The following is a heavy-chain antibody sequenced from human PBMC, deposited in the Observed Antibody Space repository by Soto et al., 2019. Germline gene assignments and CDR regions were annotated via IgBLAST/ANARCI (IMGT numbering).Heavy chain of an antibody. CDR2: IYYSGST. CDR1: GGSISSYY. V-gene: IGHV4-59*08. J-gene: IGHJ4*02. Sequence: SETLSLTCTVSGGSISSYYWSWIRQPPGKGLEWIGYIYYSGSTNYNPSLKSRVTISVDTSKNQFSLKLSSVTAADTAVYYCARRSSGYFLGTDYFDYWGQGTLVTVS. D-gene: IGHD3-22*01. CDR3: ARRSSGYFLGTDYFDY.